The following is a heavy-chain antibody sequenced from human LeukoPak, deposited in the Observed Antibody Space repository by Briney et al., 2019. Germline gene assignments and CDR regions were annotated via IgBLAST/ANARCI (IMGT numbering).Heavy chain of an antibody. CDR2: IKQDGSEK. CDR1: GFTFSSYW. J-gene: IGHJ5*02. V-gene: IGHV3-7*01. CDR3: ARDRHYDFYYIRGEYNWFDP. Sequence: GGSLRLSCAPSGFTFSSYWMSWVRQAPGKGLEWVANIKQDGSEKYYVDSVKGRFTISRDNAKNSLYLQMNSLRAEDTAVYYCARDRHYDFYYIRGEYNWFDPWGQGTLVTVSS. D-gene: IGHD3-3*01.